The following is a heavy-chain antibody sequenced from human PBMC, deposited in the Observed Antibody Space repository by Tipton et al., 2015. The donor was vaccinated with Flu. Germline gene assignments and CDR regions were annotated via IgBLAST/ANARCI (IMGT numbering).Heavy chain of an antibody. Sequence: SLRLSCAAPGFNFNTYAFNWVRQAPGKGLEWVSSIDTSGHAIYYADSVRGRFTISRDNSKNTLFLQMSTLRAEDTAMYFCATDPDAFYYDTWAVDIWGQGTMVTVSS. CDR2: IDTSGHAI. CDR1: GFNFNTYA. CDR3: ATDPDAFYYDTWAVDI. J-gene: IGHJ3*02. V-gene: IGHV3-23*01. D-gene: IGHD3-22*01.